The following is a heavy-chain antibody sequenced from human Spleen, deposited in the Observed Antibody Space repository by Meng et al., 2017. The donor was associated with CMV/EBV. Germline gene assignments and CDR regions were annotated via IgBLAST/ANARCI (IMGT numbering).Heavy chain of an antibody. Sequence: LRQCGAGLLKRPETLSRNCAVYGQSFSGYYWNWIRQPPGTGLEWIGEINHSGNTNYNPSLKSRVTISVDTSKNQFSLKLSSVTAADTAVYYCARAGDDYSDSGWFDPWGQGTLVTVSS. V-gene: IGHV4-34*01. D-gene: IGHD5-24*01. CDR1: GQSFSGYY. J-gene: IGHJ5*02. CDR2: INHSGNT. CDR3: ARAGDDYSDSGWFDP.